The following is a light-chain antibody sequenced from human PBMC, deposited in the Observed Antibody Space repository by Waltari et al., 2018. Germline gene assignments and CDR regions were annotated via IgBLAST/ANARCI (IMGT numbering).Light chain of an antibody. Sequence: IQVIQSPSTLSASVGDTVTISCRVSHRTNLWLAWYQQKPGKAPKLLIKKASTLEDGVPSRFSGSGSGTEFTLTIKSLQPDDFGTYFCQQFDTDVTFGQGTKVEI. CDR3: QQFDTDVT. CDR2: KAS. J-gene: IGKJ2*01. V-gene: IGKV1-5*01. CDR1: HRTNLW.